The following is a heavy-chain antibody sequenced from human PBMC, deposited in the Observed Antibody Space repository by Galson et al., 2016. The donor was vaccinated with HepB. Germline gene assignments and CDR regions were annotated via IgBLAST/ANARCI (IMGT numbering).Heavy chain of an antibody. V-gene: IGHV1-69*13. CDR3: ATSRGGFGETEPSC. CDR1: GGTFSSYT. Sequence: SVKVSCKASGGTFSSYTISWVRQAPGQGLEWMGGIVPIFGTGHYARKFQGRVTITADESTSTAYMELSSLRSDDTAVYYCATSRGGFGETEPSCWGQGKLVTVSS. D-gene: IGHD3-10*01. CDR2: IVPIFGTG. J-gene: IGHJ4*02.